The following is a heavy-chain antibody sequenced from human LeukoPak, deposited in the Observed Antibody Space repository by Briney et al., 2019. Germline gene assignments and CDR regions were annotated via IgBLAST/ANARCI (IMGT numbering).Heavy chain of an antibody. Sequence: GGSLRLSCAASGFTFSDYYMSWIRQAPGKGLEWVSYISSSGSTIYYADSVKGRFTISRDNAKNSLYLQMNSLRAEDTVVYYCARARNYDFWSGYYEYYFDYWGQGTLVTVSS. J-gene: IGHJ4*02. D-gene: IGHD3-3*01. V-gene: IGHV3-11*01. CDR1: GFTFSDYY. CDR3: ARARNYDFWSGYYEYYFDY. CDR2: ISSSGSTI.